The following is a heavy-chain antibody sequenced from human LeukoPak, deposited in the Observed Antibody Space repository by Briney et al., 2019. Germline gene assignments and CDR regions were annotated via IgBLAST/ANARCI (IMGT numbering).Heavy chain of an antibody. D-gene: IGHD6-19*01. CDR1: GGSISSSSHY. J-gene: IGHJ3*02. CDR2: IYYSGST. V-gene: IGHV4-39*01. CDR3: ARVVQQWPAAGAFDI. Sequence: SETLSLTCTVSGGSISSSSHYWGWIRQPPGKGLEWIGSIYYSGSTYYNPSLKSRVTISVDSSKTQFSLKLSSVTAADTAVYYCARVVQQWPAAGAFDIWGQGTMVTVSS.